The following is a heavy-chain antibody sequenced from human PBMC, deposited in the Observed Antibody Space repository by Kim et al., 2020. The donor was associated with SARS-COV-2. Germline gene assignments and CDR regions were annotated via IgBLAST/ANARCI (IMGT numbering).Heavy chain of an antibody. J-gene: IGHJ3*02. V-gene: IGHV3-30*18. CDR1: GFSFSNSV. CDR2: ISYHGYNE. Sequence: GGSLRLSCAASGFSFSNSVLHWVRQAPGKGLEWVAVISYHGYNEYYADSVRGRFTISRDDSINTLYLQMNSLKVEDTAVYYCAKDGKVQQLVIPVFDIWGQGKVVAVPS. D-gene: IGHD6-13*01. CDR3: AKDGKVQQLVIPVFDI.